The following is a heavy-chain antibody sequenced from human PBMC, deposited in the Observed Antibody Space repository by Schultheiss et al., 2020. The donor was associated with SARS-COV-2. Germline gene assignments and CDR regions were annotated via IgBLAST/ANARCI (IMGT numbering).Heavy chain of an antibody. V-gene: IGHV3-48*02. J-gene: IGHJ6*02. D-gene: IGHD3-22*01. CDR2: ISSSSSTI. Sequence: GGSLRLSCAASGFTFRSYAMNWVRQAPGKGLEWVSYISSSSSTIYYADSVKGRFTISRDNAKNSLYLQMNSLRDEDTAVYYCARESRYYYDSSGAVDVWGQGTTVTVSS. CDR1: GFTFRSYA. CDR3: ARESRYYYDSSGAVDV.